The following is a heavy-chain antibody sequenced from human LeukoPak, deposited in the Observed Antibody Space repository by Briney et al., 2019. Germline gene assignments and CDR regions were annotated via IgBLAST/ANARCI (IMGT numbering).Heavy chain of an antibody. CDR3: ARMMSAGCY. V-gene: IGHV3-21*01. D-gene: IGHD6-19*01. J-gene: IGHJ4*02. CDR2: IGNSSSYI. CDR1: GFTFSSYS. Sequence: GGSLCLTCAASGFTFSSYSMNWVRQAPGKGLEWVSSIGNSSSYIYYADSGRGRMTISRDTTKNSMYLQMNSLRAEDTAVYYSARMMSAGCYWGQGTLVTVSS.